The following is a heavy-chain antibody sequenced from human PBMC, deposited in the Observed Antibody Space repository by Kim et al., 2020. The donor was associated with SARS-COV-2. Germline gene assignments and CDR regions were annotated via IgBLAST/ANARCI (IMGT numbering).Heavy chain of an antibody. V-gene: IGHV1-69*13. CDR2: IIPAFRKT. D-gene: IGHD1-26*01. Sequence: SVKVSCKASGGIFRSYGIIWVRQAPGQWLEWMGGIIPAFRKTHYAQKFQGRVTITADESASTVSLDLTSLRFDDTAIYYCARAPSGRFGLKSGGQYYYYGMDVWGQGTTVIVSS. CDR1: GGIFRSYG. J-gene: IGHJ6*02. CDR3: ARAPSGRFGLKSGGQYYYYGMDV.